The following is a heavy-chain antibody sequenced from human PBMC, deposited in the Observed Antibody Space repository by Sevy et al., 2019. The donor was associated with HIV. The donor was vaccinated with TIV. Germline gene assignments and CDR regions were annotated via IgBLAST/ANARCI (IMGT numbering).Heavy chain of an antibody. CDR3: ATPTGGNWFDP. CDR2: MNPSSGNT. Sequence: ASVKVSCKASGYTFTSYDMNWVRQATGQGLEWMGWMNPSSGNTGYAQKFQGRVTMTRNTSISTAYMELSSLRSEDTAVYYCATPTGGNWFDPWGQGTLVTVSS. J-gene: IGHJ5*02. CDR1: GYTFTSYD. D-gene: IGHD3-16*01. V-gene: IGHV1-8*01.